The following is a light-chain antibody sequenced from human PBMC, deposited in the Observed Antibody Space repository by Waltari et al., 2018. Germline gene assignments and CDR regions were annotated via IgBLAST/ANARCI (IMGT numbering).Light chain of an antibody. CDR3: QQTYTAPLS. V-gene: IGKV1-39*01. J-gene: IGKJ4*01. CDR2: TAS. Sequence: DIQMTQSPPALSASVGDRVVITCRASQSISDYLHWYQQKPGRAPRVLIYTASSLQRGVPTRFSGSGSGTEFTLTISTLQPEDFATYYCQQTYTAPLSFGAGTKVEMK. CDR1: QSISDY.